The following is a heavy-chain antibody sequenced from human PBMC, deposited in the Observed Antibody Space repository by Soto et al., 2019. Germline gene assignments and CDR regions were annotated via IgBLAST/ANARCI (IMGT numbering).Heavy chain of an antibody. CDR3: ARGVGYCSSTSCPWAWFDP. J-gene: IGHJ5*02. D-gene: IGHD2-2*01. CDR1: GYTFTSYA. V-gene: IGHV1-3*01. CDR2: INAGNGNT. Sequence: QVPLVQSGAEVKKPGASVKVSCKASGYTFTSYAMHWVRQAPGQRLEWMGWINAGNGNTKYSQKFQGRVTITRDTSASTAYMELSSLRSEDTAVYYSARGVGYCSSTSCPWAWFDPWGQGTLVTVSS.